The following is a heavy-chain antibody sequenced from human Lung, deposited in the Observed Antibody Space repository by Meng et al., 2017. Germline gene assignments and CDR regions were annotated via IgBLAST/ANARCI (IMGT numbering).Heavy chain of an antibody. CDR2: IFHSGST. J-gene: IGHJ4*02. V-gene: IGHV4-4*02. CDR1: GGSITSSTW. CDR3: ARFDISSSGRGDY. D-gene: IGHD1-26*01. Sequence: QGQLPASGSGRVKPSGPLSLTCAVSGGSITSSTWWSWVRQTPGKGLEWFGEIFHSGSTNYNPPLESRVTISVDKSKNQFSLKVYSVTAADTATYYCARFDISSSGRGDYWGQGILVTVSS.